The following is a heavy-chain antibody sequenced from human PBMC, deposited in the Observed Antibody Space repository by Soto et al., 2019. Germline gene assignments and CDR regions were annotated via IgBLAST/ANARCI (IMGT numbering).Heavy chain of an antibody. CDR1: GFTFSSYA. Sequence: GGSLRLSCAASGFTFSSYAMSWVRQAPGKGLEWVSHISGTSVYIHYADSVKGRFTISRDNAKNSVYLQMDSLRVEDTAVYYCAREGALKPFSSWGQGALVTVSS. J-gene: IGHJ5*02. V-gene: IGHV3-21*01. D-gene: IGHD3-3*02. CDR2: ISGTSVYI. CDR3: AREGALKPFSS.